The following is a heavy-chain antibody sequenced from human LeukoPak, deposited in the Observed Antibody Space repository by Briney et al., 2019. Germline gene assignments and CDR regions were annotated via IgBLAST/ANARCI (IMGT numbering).Heavy chain of an antibody. CDR1: GGTFSSYA. D-gene: IGHD2-21*02. J-gene: IGHJ3*02. Sequence: ASVKVSCKASGGTFSSYAISWVRQAPGQGLEWMGGIIPIFGTANYAQKFQGRVTITADESTSTAYMELSSLRSEDTAVYYCARVAGCGGDCYGGAFDIWGQGTMVTVSS. CDR3: ARVAGCGGDCYGGAFDI. CDR2: IIPIFGTA. V-gene: IGHV1-69*13.